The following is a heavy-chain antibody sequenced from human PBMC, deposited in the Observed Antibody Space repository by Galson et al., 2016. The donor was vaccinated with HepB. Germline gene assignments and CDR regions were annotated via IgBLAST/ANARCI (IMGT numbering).Heavy chain of an antibody. V-gene: IGHV1-46*01. CDR1: GYTFTSYY. CDR2: MNPVSGST. Sequence: SVKVSCKASGYTFTSYYLHWVRQAPGQGPEWMAIMNPVSGSTKYTQKFQGRLTMTRDTSTSTVYMELRSLRSEDTAVYYCARVLYYYGSGDYPFYYYYGMDVWGQGTTVTVSS. J-gene: IGHJ6*02. D-gene: IGHD3-10*01. CDR3: ARVLYYYGSGDYPFYYYYGMDV.